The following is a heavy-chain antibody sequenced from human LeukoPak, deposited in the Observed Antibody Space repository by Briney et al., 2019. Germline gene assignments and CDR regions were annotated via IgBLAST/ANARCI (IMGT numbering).Heavy chain of an antibody. CDR2: IYYSGST. CDR1: GGSISSYY. J-gene: IGHJ4*02. Sequence: PSETLSLTCTVSGGSISSYYWSWIRQPPGKGLEWIGYIYYSGSTNYNPSLKSRVTISVDTSKNQFSLKLSSVTAADTAVYYCARDATADGSGSSFDYWGQGTLVTVSS. V-gene: IGHV4-59*01. CDR3: ARDATADGSGSSFDY. D-gene: IGHD3-10*01.